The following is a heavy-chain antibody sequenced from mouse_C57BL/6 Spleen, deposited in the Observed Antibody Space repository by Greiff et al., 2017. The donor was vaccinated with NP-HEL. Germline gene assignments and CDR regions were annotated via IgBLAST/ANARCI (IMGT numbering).Heavy chain of an antibody. D-gene: IGHD4-1*01. CDR2: ISYDGSN. CDR1: GYSITSGYY. J-gene: IGHJ4*01. Sequence: VQLKESGPGLVKPSQSLSLTCSVTGYSITSGYYWNWIRQFPGNKLEWMGYISYDGSNNYNPSLKNRISITRDTSKNQFFLKLNSVTTEDTATYYCARDWDAMDYWGQGTSVTVSS. CDR3: ARDWDAMDY. V-gene: IGHV3-6*01.